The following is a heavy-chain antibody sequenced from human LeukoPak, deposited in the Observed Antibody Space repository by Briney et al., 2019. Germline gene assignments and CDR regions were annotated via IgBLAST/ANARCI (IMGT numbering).Heavy chain of an antibody. CDR3: ARDYDFWSGYFHAFDY. D-gene: IGHD3-3*01. CDR2: INPSGGST. J-gene: IGHJ4*02. V-gene: IGHV1-46*01. CDR1: GYTFTSYY. Sequence: ASVKVSCKASGYTFTSYYMHWVRQAPGQGLEWMGIINPSGGSTSYAQKFQGRVTMTRDMSTSTVYMELSSLRSEDTAVYYCARDYDFWSGYFHAFDYWGQGTLVTVSS.